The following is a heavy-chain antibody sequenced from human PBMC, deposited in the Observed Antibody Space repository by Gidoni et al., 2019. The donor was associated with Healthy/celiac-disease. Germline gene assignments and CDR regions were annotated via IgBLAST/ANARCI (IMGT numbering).Heavy chain of an antibody. J-gene: IGHJ5*02. Sequence: QLQLQESGPGLVKPSETLSLTCTVSGGSIRSSSYSWGWIRQPPGKGLEWIGSIYYSGSTYYNPSLKSRVTISVDTSKNQFSLKLSSVTAADTAVYYCAREVNWFDPWGQGTLVTVSS. CDR3: AREVNWFDP. CDR1: GGSIRSSSYS. V-gene: IGHV4-39*07. CDR2: IYYSGST.